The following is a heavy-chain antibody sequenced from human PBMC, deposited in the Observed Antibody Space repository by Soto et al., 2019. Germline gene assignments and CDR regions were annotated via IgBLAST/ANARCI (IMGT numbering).Heavy chain of an antibody. CDR3: ASPSYGSGSYY. Sequence: QVQLVQSGAEVKKPGASVKVSCKASGYTFSNYLLHWVRQAPGQGLEWMGWINAGNGHTKYSQKFQGRVTFTRDTSATTAYIELSSLSSEDTAVYYCASPSYGSGSYYWRQGTLVTVSS. CDR1: GYTFSNYL. CDR2: INAGNGHT. J-gene: IGHJ4*02. D-gene: IGHD3-10*01. V-gene: IGHV1-3*01.